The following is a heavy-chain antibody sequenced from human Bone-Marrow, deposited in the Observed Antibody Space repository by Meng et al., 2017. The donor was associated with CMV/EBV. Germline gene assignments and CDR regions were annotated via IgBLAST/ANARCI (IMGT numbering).Heavy chain of an antibody. CDR2: INHSGST. J-gene: IGHJ6*02. CDR3: AGVGLRFLEWPRAYYYYYYGMDV. V-gene: IGHV4-34*01. CDR1: GGSFSGYY. D-gene: IGHD3-3*01. Sequence: SETLSLTCAVYGGSFSGYYWSWIRQPPGKGLEWIGEINHSGSTNYNPSLKSRVTISVDTSKNQFSLKLRSVTAADTAVYYCAGVGLRFLEWPRAYYYYYYGMDVWGQGTTVTVSS.